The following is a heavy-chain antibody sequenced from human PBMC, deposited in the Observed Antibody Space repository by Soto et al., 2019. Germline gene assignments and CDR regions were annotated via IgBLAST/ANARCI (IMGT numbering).Heavy chain of an antibody. D-gene: IGHD3-3*01. J-gene: IGHJ4*02. CDR2: IKQDGSEK. CDR1: GFTFSSYW. Sequence: PGGSLRLSCAVSGFTFSSYWMSWVRQAPGKGLEWVANIKQDGSEKYYVDSVKGRFTISRDNAKNSLYLQMNSLRAEDTAVYYCARDLAYYDFWSGYYTGVYWGQGTLVTVSS. V-gene: IGHV3-7*01. CDR3: ARDLAYYDFWSGYYTGVY.